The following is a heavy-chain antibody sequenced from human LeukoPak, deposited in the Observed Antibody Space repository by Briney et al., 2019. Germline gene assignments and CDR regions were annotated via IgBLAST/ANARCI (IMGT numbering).Heavy chain of an antibody. CDR3: ARQGTVTPLYYYYMDV. J-gene: IGHJ6*03. D-gene: IGHD4-11*01. Sequence: GESLKISCKGSGYSFTSYWIGWVRQMPGKGLEWMGIIYPGDSDTRYSPSFQGQVTISADKSISTAYLQWSSLKASDTAMYYCARQGTVTPLYYYYMDVWGKGTTVTVSS. V-gene: IGHV5-51*01. CDR2: IYPGDSDT. CDR1: GYSFTSYW.